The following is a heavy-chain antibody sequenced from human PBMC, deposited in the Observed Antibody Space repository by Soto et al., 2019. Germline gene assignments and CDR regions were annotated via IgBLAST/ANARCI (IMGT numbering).Heavy chain of an antibody. D-gene: IGHD3-16*01. J-gene: IGHJ4*02. CDR3: AKDRRAGGNSAFYFDF. CDR1: GFTFNNAW. CDR2: ISATGGGT. Sequence: GGSLRLSCAASGFTFNNAWMTWVRQAPGKGLEWVSLISATGGGTYYADSVKGRFTISRDNSHNTLYLQVHSLTAEDTAVYYCAKDRRAGGNSAFYFDFWGQGAQVTVS. V-gene: IGHV3-23*01.